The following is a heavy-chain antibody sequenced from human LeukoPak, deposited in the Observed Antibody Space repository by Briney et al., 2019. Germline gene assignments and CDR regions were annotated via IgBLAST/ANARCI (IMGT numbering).Heavy chain of an antibody. Sequence: PSETLSLTCAVYGGSFSGHYWSWIRQPPGKGLEWIGEINHSGSTNYNPSLKSRVTISVDKSKNQFSLKLSSVTAADTAVYYCARRAVAGTRFNVWGQGTLVTVSS. D-gene: IGHD6-19*01. J-gene: IGHJ4*02. CDR2: INHSGST. CDR1: GGSFSGHY. CDR3: ARRAVAGTRFNV. V-gene: IGHV4-34*01.